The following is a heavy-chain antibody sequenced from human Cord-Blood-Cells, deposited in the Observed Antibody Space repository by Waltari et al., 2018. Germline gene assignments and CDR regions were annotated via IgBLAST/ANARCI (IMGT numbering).Heavy chain of an antibody. Sequence: EVQLVESGGGLVQPGRSLRLSCAASGFTFDDYAMHWVRQAPGKGLEWVSGIRWNSGSIGYADSVKGRFTISRDNAKNSLYLQMNSLRAEDTALYYCAKDMIAAAGHFDYWGQGTLVTVSS. CDR3: AKDMIAAAGHFDY. D-gene: IGHD6-13*01. CDR1: GFTFDDYA. V-gene: IGHV3-9*01. J-gene: IGHJ4*02. CDR2: IRWNSGSI.